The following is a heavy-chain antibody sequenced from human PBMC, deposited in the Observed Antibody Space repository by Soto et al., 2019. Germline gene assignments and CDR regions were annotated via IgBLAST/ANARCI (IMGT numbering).Heavy chain of an antibody. V-gene: IGHV4-34*01. CDR3: ARVSPRYCSGGSCPRVLDV. J-gene: IGHJ6*04. D-gene: IGHD2-15*01. CDR2: INHSGST. CDR1: GGSFSGYY. Sequence: QVQLQQWGAGLLKPSETLSLTCAVYGGSFSGYYWSWIRQPPGKGLEWIGEINHSGSTNYNPSLKRRVTISVDTSKNQFSLKLSSVTAADTAVYYCARVSPRYCSGGSCPRVLDVWGKGTTVTVSS.